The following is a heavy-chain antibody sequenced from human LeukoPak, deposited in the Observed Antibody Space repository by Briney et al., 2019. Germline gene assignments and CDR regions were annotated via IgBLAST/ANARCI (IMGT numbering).Heavy chain of an antibody. Sequence: KPGGSLRLSCAASGFIFSDHYMSWIRQAPGKGPECVSYISGNGDNIRYADSVKGRFIVSRDNAENSLYLQMNSLRAEDTAVYYCSRDPRILDYWGQGTLVTVSS. J-gene: IGHJ4*02. V-gene: IGHV3-11*04. D-gene: IGHD1-1*01. CDR2: ISGNGDNI. CDR3: SRDPRILDY. CDR1: GFIFSDHY.